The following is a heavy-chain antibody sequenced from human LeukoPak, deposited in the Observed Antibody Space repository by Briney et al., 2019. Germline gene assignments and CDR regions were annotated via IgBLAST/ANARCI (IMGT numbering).Heavy chain of an antibody. V-gene: IGHV4-31*03. D-gene: IGHD3-22*01. CDR3: ARAAQNYYDSSGYLDY. CDR2: IYYSGST. J-gene: IGHJ4*02. Sequence: SQTLSLTCTVSGGSISSGGYYWSWIRQHPGKGLEWIGYIYYSGSTYYNPSLKSRVTISVDTSKNQFSLKLSSVTAADTAVYYCARAAQNYYDSSGYLDYWGQGTLVTVSS. CDR1: GGSISSGGYY.